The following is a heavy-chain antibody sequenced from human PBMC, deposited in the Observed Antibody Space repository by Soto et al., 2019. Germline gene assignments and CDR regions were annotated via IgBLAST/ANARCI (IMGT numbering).Heavy chain of an antibody. CDR1: GGTFSSYA. V-gene: IGHV1-69*13. CDR3: ARAPQRKSYYYDSSGYTFDY. J-gene: IGHJ4*02. CDR2: IIPIFGTA. Sequence: SVKVSCKASGGTFSSYAISWVRQAPGQGLEWMGGIIPIFGTANYAQKFQGRVTITADESTSTAYMELSSLRSEDTAVYYCARAPQRKSYYYDSSGYTFDYWGQGTLVTVSS. D-gene: IGHD3-22*01.